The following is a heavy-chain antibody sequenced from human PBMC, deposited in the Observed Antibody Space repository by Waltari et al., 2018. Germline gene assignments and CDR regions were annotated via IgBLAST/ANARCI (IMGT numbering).Heavy chain of an antibody. J-gene: IGHJ4*02. CDR3: ARDGSGSYDAGY. CDR1: GYTFTGYY. D-gene: IGHD1-26*01. CDR2: INPNRGGT. V-gene: IGHV1-2*02. Sequence: QVQLVQSGAEVKKPGASVKVSCKASGYTFTGYYMHWVRQAPGQGLEWMGWINPNRGGTNYAQKFQGRVTMTRDTSISTAYMELSRLRSDDTAVYYCARDGSGSYDAGYWGQGTLVTVSS.